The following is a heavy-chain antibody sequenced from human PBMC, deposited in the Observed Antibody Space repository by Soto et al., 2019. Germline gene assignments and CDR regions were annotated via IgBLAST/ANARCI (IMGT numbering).Heavy chain of an antibody. V-gene: IGHV1-18*01. CDR3: ARKGYIGNFGLDV. J-gene: IGHJ6*02. CDR2: ISISKGKT. CDR1: GYTFRNYD. D-gene: IGHD5-12*01. Sequence: QVQLVQSGAEVKRPGASVKVSCKASGYTFRNYDVAWVRRAPEHGLEWMGWISISKGKTYYKESLQGRVTMTMNTGTTTAYMEVRSLRSDDTAVYYCARKGYIGNFGLDVWGQGTTVTVSS.